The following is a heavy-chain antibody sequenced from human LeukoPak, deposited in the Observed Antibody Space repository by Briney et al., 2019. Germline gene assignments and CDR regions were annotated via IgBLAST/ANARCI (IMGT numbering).Heavy chain of an antibody. D-gene: IGHD5-12*01. CDR3: ARHAGSSGYDAVDY. Sequence: SETLSLTCTVSGGSISSYYWSWIRQPPGKGLEWIGYIYYSGSTNYNPSLKSRVTISVDTCKNQFSLKLSSVTAADTAVYYCARHAGSSGYDAVDYWGQGSLVTVSS. V-gene: IGHV4-59*08. CDR2: IYYSGST. J-gene: IGHJ4*02. CDR1: GGSISSYY.